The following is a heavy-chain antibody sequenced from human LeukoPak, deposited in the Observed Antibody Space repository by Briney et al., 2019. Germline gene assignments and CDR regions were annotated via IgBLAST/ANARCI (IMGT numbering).Heavy chain of an antibody. V-gene: IGHV4-59*01. CDR2: IYYSGST. CDR1: GGSISSYY. J-gene: IGHJ2*01. CDR3: ARDTGSGYYPYWYFDL. Sequence: PSETLSLTCTVSGGSISSYYWSWIRQPPGKGLEWIGYIYYSGSTNYNPSLKSRVTISVDTSKNQFSLKLSSVTAADTAVYYCARDTGSGYYPYWYFDLWGRGTLVTVPS. D-gene: IGHD3-22*01.